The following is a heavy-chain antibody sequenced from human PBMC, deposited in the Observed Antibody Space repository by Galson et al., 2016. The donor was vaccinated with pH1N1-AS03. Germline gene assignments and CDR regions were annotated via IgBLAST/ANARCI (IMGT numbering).Heavy chain of an antibody. CDR2: MTSDMKTI. V-gene: IGHV3-48*02. J-gene: IGHJ4*02. CDR3: ARSAQYSFDY. CDR1: GFPFNIYS. Sequence: SLRLSCAASGFPFNIYSMNWVRQAPGKGLEWISYMTSDMKTIKYADSVRGRFTISRDNVRNSLYLQMSSLRDEDTAIYYCARSAQYSFDYWGQGILVTVSS.